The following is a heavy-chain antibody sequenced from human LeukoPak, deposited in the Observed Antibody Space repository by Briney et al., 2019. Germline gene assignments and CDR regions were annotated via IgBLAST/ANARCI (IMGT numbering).Heavy chain of an antibody. CDR2: INHSGST. CDR3: ATSRYDYVWGSYRYFDY. V-gene: IGHV4-34*01. Sequence: PSETLSLTCAVYGGSFSGYYWSWIRQPPGKGLEWIGEINHSGSTNYNPSLKSRVTISVDKSKNQFSLKLSSVTAADTAVYYCATSRYDYVWGSYRYFDYWGQGTLVTVSS. CDR1: GGSFSGYY. D-gene: IGHD3-16*02. J-gene: IGHJ4*02.